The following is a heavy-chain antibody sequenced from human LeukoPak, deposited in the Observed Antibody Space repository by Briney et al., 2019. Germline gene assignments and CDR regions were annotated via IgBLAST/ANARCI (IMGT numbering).Heavy chain of an antibody. CDR1: GFTFSSYS. CDR3: ARDTSLITIFGVVIDYFDY. J-gene: IGHJ4*02. Sequence: GGSLRLSCAASGFTFSSYSMNWVRQAPGKGLEWVSSISSSSSYIYYADSVKGRFTISRDNAKNSLYMQMNSLRAEDTAVYYCARDTSLITIFGVVIDYFDYWGQGTLVTVSS. CDR2: ISSSSSYI. D-gene: IGHD3-3*01. V-gene: IGHV3-21*01.